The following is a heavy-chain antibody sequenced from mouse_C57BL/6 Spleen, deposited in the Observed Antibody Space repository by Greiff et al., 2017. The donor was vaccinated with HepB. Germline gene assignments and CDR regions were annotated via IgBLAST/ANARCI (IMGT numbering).Heavy chain of an antibody. Sequence: QVQLQQPGAELVKPGASVKMSCKASGYTFTSYWITWVKQRPGQGLEWIGDIYPGSGSTNYNEKFKSKATLTVDTSSSTAYMQISSLTSEDSAVYYCARHYYGSSYRWYFDVWGTGTTVTVSS. D-gene: IGHD1-1*01. V-gene: IGHV1-55*01. CDR1: GYTFTSYW. J-gene: IGHJ1*03. CDR2: IYPGSGST. CDR3: ARHYYGSSYRWYFDV.